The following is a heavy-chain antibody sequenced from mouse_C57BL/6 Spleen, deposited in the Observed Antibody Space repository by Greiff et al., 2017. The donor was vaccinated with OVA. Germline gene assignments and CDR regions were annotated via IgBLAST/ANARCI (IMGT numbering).Heavy chain of an antibody. D-gene: IGHD2-4*01. Sequence: QVQLQQPGAELVKPGASVKMSCKASGYTFTSYWITWVKQRPGQGLEWIGDIYPGSGSTTYNEKFKSKATLTVDTSSSTAYMQLSSLTSEDSAVYYCARSDYYDYDDGFAYWGQGTLVTVSA. V-gene: IGHV1-55*01. J-gene: IGHJ3*01. CDR3: ARSDYYDYDDGFAY. CDR2: IYPGSGST. CDR1: GYTFTSYW.